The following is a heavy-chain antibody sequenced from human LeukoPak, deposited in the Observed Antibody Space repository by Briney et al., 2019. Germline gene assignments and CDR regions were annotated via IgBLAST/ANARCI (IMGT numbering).Heavy chain of an antibody. D-gene: IGHD3-10*01. CDR2: INHSGST. CDR1: GGSFSGYY. CDR3: ARGVDLVRGVTGYGMDV. J-gene: IGHJ6*04. V-gene: IGHV4-34*01. Sequence: SETLSLTCAVYGGSFSGYYWSWIRQPPGKGLEWIGEINHSGSTNYNPSLKSRVTISVDTSKNQFSLQLSSVPAADTAVYYCARGVDLVRGVTGYGMDVWGKGTTVTVSS.